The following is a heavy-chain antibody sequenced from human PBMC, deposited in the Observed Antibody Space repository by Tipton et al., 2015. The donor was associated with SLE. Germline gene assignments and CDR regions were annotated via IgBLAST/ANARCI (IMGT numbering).Heavy chain of an antibody. CDR2: INHSGST. CDR1: GGSISNLY. V-gene: IGHV4-34*01. J-gene: IGHJ4*02. CDR3: ARTQYTFGGVIAPFDY. D-gene: IGHD3-16*02. Sequence: TLSLTCNVSGGSISNLYWSWIRQPPGKGLEWIGEINHSGSTNYNPSLKSRVTISVDTSKNQFSLKLSSVTAADTAVYYCARTQYTFGGVIAPFDYWGQGTLVTVSS.